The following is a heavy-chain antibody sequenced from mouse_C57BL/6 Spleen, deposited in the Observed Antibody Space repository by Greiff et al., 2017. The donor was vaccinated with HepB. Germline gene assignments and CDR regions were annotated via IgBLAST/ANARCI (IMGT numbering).Heavy chain of an antibody. Sequence: EVQGVESGGGLVKPGGSLKLSCAASGFTFSSYAMSWVRQTPEKRLEWVATISDGGSYTYYPDNVKGRFTISRDNAKNNLYLQMSHLKSEDTAMYYCARDRVYDGYLAYAMDYWGQGTSVTVSS. CDR1: GFTFSSYA. J-gene: IGHJ4*01. CDR3: ARDRVYDGYLAYAMDY. V-gene: IGHV5-4*01. CDR2: ISDGGSYT. D-gene: IGHD2-3*01.